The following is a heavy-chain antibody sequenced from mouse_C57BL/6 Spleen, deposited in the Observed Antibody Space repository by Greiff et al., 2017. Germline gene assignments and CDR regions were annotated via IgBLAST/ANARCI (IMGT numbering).Heavy chain of an antibody. D-gene: IGHD1-1*01. CDR1: GYSITSGYY. V-gene: IGHV3-6*01. CDR3: ARVDTGYFDY. Sequence: VQLKESGPGLVKPSQSLSLTCSVTGYSITSGYYWNWIRQFPGNKLEWMGYISYDGSNNYNPSLKNRISITRDTSKNQFFLKLNSVTTEDTATYYCARVDTGYFDYWGQGTTLTVSS. J-gene: IGHJ2*01. CDR2: ISYDGSN.